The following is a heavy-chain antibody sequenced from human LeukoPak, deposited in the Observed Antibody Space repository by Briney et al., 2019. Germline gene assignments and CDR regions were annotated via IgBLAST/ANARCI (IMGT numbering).Heavy chain of an antibody. V-gene: IGHV4-34*01. D-gene: IGHD5-18*01. CDR1: GGSFSGYY. CDR3: ARGQRRGYSYGYRISFDY. J-gene: IGHJ4*02. CDR2: INHSGST. Sequence: PSETLSLTCAVYGGSFSGYYWSWIRQPPGKGLEWIGEINHSGSTNYNPSLKSRVTIPVDTSKNQFSLKLSSVTAADTAVYYCARGQRRGYSYGYRISFDYWGQGTLVTVSS.